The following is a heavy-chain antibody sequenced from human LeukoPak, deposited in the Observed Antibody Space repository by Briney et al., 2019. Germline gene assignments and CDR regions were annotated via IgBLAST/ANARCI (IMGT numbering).Heavy chain of an antibody. Sequence: GGSLRLSCVVSGISLSNYAMTWVRQAPGKGLEWVSYISERGGSTTYADSVKGRFSISRDTSLNTLYLQMNNLRAEDTAVYFCAKRGVVIRGLLVIGYHQEAYHYDFWGQGVLVTVSS. CDR1: GISLSNYA. CDR2: ISERGGST. D-gene: IGHD3-10*01. CDR3: AKRGVVIRGLLVIGYHQEAYHYDF. J-gene: IGHJ4*02. V-gene: IGHV3-23*01.